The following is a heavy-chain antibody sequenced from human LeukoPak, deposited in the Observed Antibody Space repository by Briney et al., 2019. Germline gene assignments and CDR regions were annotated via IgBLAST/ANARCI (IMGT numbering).Heavy chain of an antibody. V-gene: IGHV1-18*04. Sequence: ASVKVSCKASGYTFTGYYMHWVRQAPGQGLEWMGWISAYNGNTNYAQKLQGRVTMTTDTSTSTAYMELRSLRSDDTAVYYCARGAIARYYYYGMDVWGQGTTVTVSS. CDR3: ARGAIARYYYYGMDV. D-gene: IGHD3-16*01. CDR1: GYTFTGYY. CDR2: ISAYNGNT. J-gene: IGHJ6*02.